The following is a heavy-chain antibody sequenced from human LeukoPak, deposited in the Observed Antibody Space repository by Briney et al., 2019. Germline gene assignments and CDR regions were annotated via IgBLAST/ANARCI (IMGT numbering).Heavy chain of an antibody. D-gene: IGHD2-2*01. CDR3: ARGASVPAAFDY. CDR1: GFTFSSYD. V-gene: IGHV3-13*04. Sequence: GGSLRLSCAASGFTFSSYDMHCVRQATGKGLEWVSAIGTAGDTYYPGSVKGRFTISRENAKNSLYLQMNSLRAGDTAVYYCARGASVPAAFDYWGQGTLVTVSS. J-gene: IGHJ4*02. CDR2: IGTAGDT.